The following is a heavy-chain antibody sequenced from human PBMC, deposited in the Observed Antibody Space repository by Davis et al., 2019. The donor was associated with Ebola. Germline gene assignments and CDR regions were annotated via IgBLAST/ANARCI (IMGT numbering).Heavy chain of an antibody. J-gene: IGHJ6*02. Sequence: SLKISCAASGFTFDDYAMHWVRQAPGKGLEWVSGISWNSGSIGYADSVKGRFTISRDNAKNSLYLQMNSLRAEDTALYSCAKDRGYDSSGVSGYYYYGMDVWGQGTTVTVSS. V-gene: IGHV3-9*01. D-gene: IGHD3-22*01. CDR2: ISWNSGSI. CDR1: GFTFDDYA. CDR3: AKDRGYDSSGVSGYYYYGMDV.